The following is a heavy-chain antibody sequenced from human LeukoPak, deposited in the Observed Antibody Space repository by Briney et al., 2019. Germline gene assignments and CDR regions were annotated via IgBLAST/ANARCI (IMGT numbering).Heavy chain of an antibody. CDR3: AKVLFVRSSSTPCMDV. CDR1: GFTFSSYG. CDR2: IRYDGSNK. Sequence: PGGSLRLSCAASGFTFSSYGMHWVRQAPGKGLEWVAFIRYDGSNKYYADSVKGRFTISRDNSKNTLYLQMNSLRAEDTAVYYCAKVLFVRSSSTPCMDVWGKGTTVTVSS. V-gene: IGHV3-30*02. D-gene: IGHD6-6*01. J-gene: IGHJ6*03.